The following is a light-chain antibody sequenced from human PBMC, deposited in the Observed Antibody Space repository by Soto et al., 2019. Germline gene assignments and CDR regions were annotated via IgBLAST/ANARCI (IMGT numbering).Light chain of an antibody. J-gene: IGLJ2*01. CDR1: SSDVGSYNL. CDR2: EGS. V-gene: IGLV2-23*01. CDR3: PSDAGSSTPHVV. Sequence: QSALTQPASVSGSPGQSITISCTGTSSDVGSYNLVSWYQQHPGKAPKLMIYEGSKRPSGVSIRFSGSKSGNTASLCIACRQAEFEVDSYCPSDAGSSTPHVVFGGGTKLTVL.